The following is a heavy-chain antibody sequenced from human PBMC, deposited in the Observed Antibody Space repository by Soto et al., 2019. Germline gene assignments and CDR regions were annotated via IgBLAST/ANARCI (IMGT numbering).Heavy chain of an antibody. Sequence: GGSLRLSCAASGFTFSSYGMHWVRQAPGKGLEWVSAISGSGGSTYYADSVKGRFTISRDNSKNTLYLQMNSLRAEDTAVYYCAKDGYSYGLVDAFDIWGQGTMVTVSS. CDR3: AKDGYSYGLVDAFDI. CDR2: ISGSGGST. V-gene: IGHV3-23*01. D-gene: IGHD5-18*01. J-gene: IGHJ3*02. CDR1: GFTFSSYG.